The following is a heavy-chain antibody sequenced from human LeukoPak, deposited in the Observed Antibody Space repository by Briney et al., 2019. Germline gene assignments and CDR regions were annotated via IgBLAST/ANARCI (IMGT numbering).Heavy chain of an antibody. CDR2: IYSGGST. V-gene: IGHV3-66*01. Sequence: PGGSLRLSCAASGFSVSSNYMTWVRQAPGKGLEWVSVIYSGGSTYYADSVKGRFTISRDNSKNTLHLKMNSLRAEDTAVYYCARGRWPDYWGQGTLVTVSS. D-gene: IGHD5-24*01. J-gene: IGHJ4*02. CDR1: GFSVSSNY. CDR3: ARGRWPDY.